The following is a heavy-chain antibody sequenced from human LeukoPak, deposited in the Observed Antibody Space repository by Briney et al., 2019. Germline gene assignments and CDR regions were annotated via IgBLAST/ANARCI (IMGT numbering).Heavy chain of an antibody. D-gene: IGHD4-17*01. J-gene: IGHJ6*03. CDR2: IYHSGST. CDR3: ARDTVTTRYYYYYYYMDV. V-gene: IGHV4-34*01. CDR1: GGSFSGYY. Sequence: SETLSLTCAVYGGSFSGYYWSWIRQPPGKGLEWIGSIYHSGSTYYNPSLKSRVTISVDTSKNQFSLKLSSVTAADTAVYYCARDTVTTRYYYYYYYMDVWGKGTTVTVSS.